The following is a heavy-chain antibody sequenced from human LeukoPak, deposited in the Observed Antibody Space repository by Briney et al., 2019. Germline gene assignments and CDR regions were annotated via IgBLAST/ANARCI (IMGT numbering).Heavy chain of an antibody. Sequence: GGSLRLSCADSGFTFSSYWLSWVRQAPGKGLEWVSATSGSGGSTYYADSVKGRITISRDNSNNTLYLQMNSLRAENTAVYYCAKSWYYDSSGYYHLDYWGQGTLVTVSS. CDR3: AKSWYYDSSGYYHLDY. D-gene: IGHD3-22*01. CDR1: GFTFSSYW. V-gene: IGHV3-23*01. CDR2: TSGSGGST. J-gene: IGHJ4*02.